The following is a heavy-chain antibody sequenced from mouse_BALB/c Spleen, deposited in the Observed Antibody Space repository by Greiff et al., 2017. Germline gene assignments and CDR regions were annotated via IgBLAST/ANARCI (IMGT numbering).Heavy chain of an antibody. Sequence: EVKVVESGGGLVQPGGSRKLSCAASGFTFSSYTMSWVRQTPEKRLEWVAYISNGGGSTYYPDTVKGRFTISRDNAKNTLYLQMSSLKSEDTAMYYCARRGIEDAMDDWGQGTSVTVSS. J-gene: IGHJ4*01. CDR2: ISNGGGST. V-gene: IGHV5-12-2*01. CDR3: ARRGIEDAMDD. CDR1: GFTFSSYT.